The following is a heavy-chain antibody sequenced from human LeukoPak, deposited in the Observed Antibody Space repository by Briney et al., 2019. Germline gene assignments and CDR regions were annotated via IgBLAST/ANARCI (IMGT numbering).Heavy chain of an antibody. D-gene: IGHD3-10*01. CDR1: GFIFTNYW. V-gene: IGHV3-7*03. CDR2: IKQDGSAE. CDR3: ARDVGASGSLDY. J-gene: IGHJ4*02. Sequence: GGSLRLSCAASGFIFTNYWMNWVRQSPGKGLEGVASIKQDGSAEYYADSVRGRFTISRANAQNSFSLQMNSLRVEDTAVYCCARDVGASGSLDYWGEGTLVTVSS.